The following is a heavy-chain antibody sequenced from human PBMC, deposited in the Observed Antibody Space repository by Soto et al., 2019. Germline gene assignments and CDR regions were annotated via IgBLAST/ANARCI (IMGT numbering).Heavy chain of an antibody. CDR2: INPSDGST. J-gene: IGHJ4*02. CDR3: ARDAEEGKTTRSHLDS. Sequence: QVQLVQSGAEVKKPGASVKVSCKTSGYIFINYHVHWVRQAPGQGLEWMGIINPSDGSTSYAEKLLGRVTMTAETSTSTLYMELSSLRAVDTAVYFCARDAEEGKTTRSHLDSWGQGTLVTVSS. CDR1: GYIFINYH. D-gene: IGHD3-10*01. V-gene: IGHV1-46*01.